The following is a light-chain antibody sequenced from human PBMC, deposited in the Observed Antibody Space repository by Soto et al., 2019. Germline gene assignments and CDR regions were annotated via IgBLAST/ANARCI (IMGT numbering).Light chain of an antibody. J-gene: IGKJ3*01. Sequence: DIQMTQSPPSLSASVGDRVTISCRASKTINNYLNWYQQKPGKAPEVLIYAASSLQSGVPSRFSGSGSGTEFTLTISSVQPEDFATYYCQQNYSPVFSFGPGTKVDL. CDR1: KTINNY. CDR2: AAS. CDR3: QQNYSPVFS. V-gene: IGKV1-39*01.